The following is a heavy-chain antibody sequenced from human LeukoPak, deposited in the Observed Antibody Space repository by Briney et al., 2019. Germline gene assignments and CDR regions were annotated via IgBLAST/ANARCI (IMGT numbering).Heavy chain of an antibody. CDR2: INHSGST. D-gene: IGHD2-2*02. CDR3: ARVRVVVVPAAIAHAFDI. CDR1: GGSFSGYY. J-gene: IGHJ3*02. Sequence: PSETLSLTCAVYGGSFSGYYWSWIRQPPGKGLEWIGEINHSGSTNYSPSLKSRVTISVDTSKNQFSLKLSSVTAADTAVYYCARVRVVVVPAAIAHAFDIWGQGTMVTVSS. V-gene: IGHV4-34*01.